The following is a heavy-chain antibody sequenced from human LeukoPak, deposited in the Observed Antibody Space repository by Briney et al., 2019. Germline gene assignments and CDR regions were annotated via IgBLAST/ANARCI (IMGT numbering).Heavy chain of an antibody. CDR3: ARRGQRLASYWYFDL. CDR2: IHYSGST. CDR1: GGSISSYY. J-gene: IGHJ2*01. Sequence: KPSETLSLTCTGSGGSISSYYWGWIRQPPGEGLEWIGYIHYSGSTNYHPSLKSRLTISVDTSKNQFSVKLSSVTAADTAVYYCARRGQRLASYWYFDLWGRGTLVAVSS. V-gene: IGHV4-59*08. D-gene: IGHD6-25*01.